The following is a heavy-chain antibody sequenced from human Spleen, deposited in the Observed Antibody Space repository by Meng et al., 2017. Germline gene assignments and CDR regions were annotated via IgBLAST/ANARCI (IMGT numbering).Heavy chain of an antibody. V-gene: IGHV1-2*02. J-gene: IGHJ3*02. CDR2: INPNSGGT. CDR3: ATAPKATWDAFDI. CDR1: GYTFTSYY. Sequence: ASVKVSCKASGYTFTSYYMHWVRQAPGQGLEWMGWINPNSGGTNYAQKFQGRVTMTRDTSISTAYMELSRLRSDDTAVYYCATAPKATWDAFDIWGQGTMVTVSS. D-gene: IGHD1-26*01.